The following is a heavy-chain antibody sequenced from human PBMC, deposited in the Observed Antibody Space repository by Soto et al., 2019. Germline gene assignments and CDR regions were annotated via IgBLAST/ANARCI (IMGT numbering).Heavy chain of an antibody. CDR3: AGDTVSEHWLSRTYYFDY. Sequence: QVQLVQSGAEVKKPGSSVKVSCKASGGTFSSYTISWVRQAPGQGLEWMGRIIPILGIANYAQKFQGRVTSTADKSTSTAYMELSSLGSEVTAVYYCAGDTVSEHWLSRTYYFDYWGQGTLVTVSS. D-gene: IGHD6-19*01. CDR1: GGTFSSYT. CDR2: IIPILGIA. J-gene: IGHJ4*02. V-gene: IGHV1-69*02.